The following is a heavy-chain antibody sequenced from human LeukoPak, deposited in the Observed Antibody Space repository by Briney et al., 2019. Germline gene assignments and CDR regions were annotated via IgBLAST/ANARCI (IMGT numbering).Heavy chain of an antibody. CDR3: AGGGYCSSSSCFAPLFDW. CDR1: GASISRYY. V-gene: IGHV4-59*01. Sequence: SETLSLTCTVSGASISRYYWSWIRQPPGKGLEWIGYIHYSGGTNYNASLKSRVAMSLDTSKNQFSLRLRSVTAADTALYFCAGGGYCSSSSCFAPLFDWWGQGTLVTVSS. D-gene: IGHD2-2*01. J-gene: IGHJ4*02. CDR2: IHYSGGT.